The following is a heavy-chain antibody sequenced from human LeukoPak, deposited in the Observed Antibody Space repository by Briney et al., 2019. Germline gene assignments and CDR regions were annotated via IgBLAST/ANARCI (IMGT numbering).Heavy chain of an antibody. CDR3: ARDRKGYYYDSSGGDY. J-gene: IGHJ3*01. V-gene: IGHV3-48*01. CDR2: ISSSSSTI. CDR1: GFTFSTYT. Sequence: GGSLRLSCAASGFTFSTYTMNWVRQAPGKGLEWVSYISSSSSTIYYADSVKGRFTISRDNAKNSLYLQMNSLRAEDTAVYYCARDRKGYYYDSSGGDYWGQGTMVTVSS. D-gene: IGHD3-22*01.